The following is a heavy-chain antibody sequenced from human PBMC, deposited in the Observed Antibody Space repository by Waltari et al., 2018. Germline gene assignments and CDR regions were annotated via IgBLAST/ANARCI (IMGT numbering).Heavy chain of an antibody. J-gene: IGHJ3*02. CDR2: ISGRGCST. Sequence: EVQLVESGGGLVQPGGSLRLSCAASGFTFSSYAMSWVRQDPGKGLEWVAAISGRGCSTYYPDSVKGRFTISRDNSKNTLYLQMNSLRAEDTAVYYCAKEPKLTGIYDGVGAFDIWGQGTMVTVSS. D-gene: IGHD7-27*01. CDR1: GFTFSSYA. CDR3: AKEPKLTGIYDGVGAFDI. V-gene: IGHV3-23*04.